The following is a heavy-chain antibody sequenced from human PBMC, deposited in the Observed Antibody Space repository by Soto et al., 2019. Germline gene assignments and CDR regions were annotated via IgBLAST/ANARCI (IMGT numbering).Heavy chain of an antibody. D-gene: IGHD2-2*01. J-gene: IGHJ6*03. CDR3: GSGELVGVPAILSFDYCGDV. CDR2: SNQRGST. Sequence: QVQLQQWGTGLLKTSDTMSLTGAVYGGSFSGYDWSWIRQPPGKGLEWLGESNQRGSTNYNPSLKSRVTISVDTAKTQPSLQLSSVSAADTAVYYWGSGELVGVPAILSFDYCGDVCGKGTTVPVSS. V-gene: IGHV4-34*01. CDR1: GGSFSGYD.